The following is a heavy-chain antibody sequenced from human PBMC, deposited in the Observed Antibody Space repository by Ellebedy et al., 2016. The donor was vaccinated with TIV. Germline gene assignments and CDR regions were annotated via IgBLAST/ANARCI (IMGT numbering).Heavy chain of an antibody. CDR1: GGSISSGDYY. V-gene: IGHV4-30-4*01. CDR3: ARVVVANLVYYFDY. J-gene: IGHJ4*02. CDR2: IYYSRST. D-gene: IGHD2-8*01. Sequence: SETLSLXXTVSGGSISSGDYYWSWIRQPPGKGLEWIGYIYYSRSTYYNPSLKSRVTISVDTSKNQFSLKLSSVTAADTAVYYCARVVVANLVYYFDYWGQGTLVTVSS.